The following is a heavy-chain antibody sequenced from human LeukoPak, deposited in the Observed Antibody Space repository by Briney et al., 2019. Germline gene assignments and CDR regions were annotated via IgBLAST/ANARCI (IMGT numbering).Heavy chain of an antibody. J-gene: IGHJ4*02. CDR1: GGSFSGKY. Sequence: SETLSLTCAVYGGSFSGKYWTWIRQPPHKGLEWIGEITHSGSTYYNPSLKSRVTISVDTSRNQFSLKLNSVAAADTAVYYCARDLMTWGQGTLVTASS. CDR2: ITHSGST. V-gene: IGHV4-34*01. CDR3: ARDLMT.